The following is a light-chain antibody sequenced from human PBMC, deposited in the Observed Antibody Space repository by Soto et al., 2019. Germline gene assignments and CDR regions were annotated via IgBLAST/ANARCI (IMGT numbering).Light chain of an antibody. CDR2: DVT. Sequence: QSALTQPAXVSGSPGQXITISCTGTSNDVGGYNHVSWYQQRPGKAPKLIIYDVTNRPSGVSNRFSGSKSGNTASLTVSGLQAEDEADYYCSSFTSRSTLVVFGGGTKLTVL. J-gene: IGLJ2*01. V-gene: IGLV2-14*03. CDR1: SNDVGGYNH. CDR3: SSFTSRSTLVV.